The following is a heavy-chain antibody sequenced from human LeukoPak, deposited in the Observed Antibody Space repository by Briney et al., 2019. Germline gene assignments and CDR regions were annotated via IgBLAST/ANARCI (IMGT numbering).Heavy chain of an antibody. CDR1: GGSISSGDYY. J-gene: IGHJ4*02. CDR2: IYYSGST. CDR3: GREEASMTTVDY. V-gene: IGHV4-30-4*01. D-gene: IGHD4-17*01. Sequence: PSETLSLTCTVSGGSISSGDYYWSWIRQPPGKGLEWIGYIYYSGSTYYNPSLKSRVTMSVDTSKNQFSLELSPVTAADTAVYYCGREEASMTTVDYWGQGTLVTVSS.